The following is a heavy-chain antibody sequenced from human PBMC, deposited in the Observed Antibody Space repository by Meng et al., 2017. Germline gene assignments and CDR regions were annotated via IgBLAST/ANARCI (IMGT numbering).Heavy chain of an antibody. D-gene: IGHD6-13*01. J-gene: IGHJ6*02. CDR1: GGTFSSYA. CDR2: IIPNFGTA. CDR3: ARAIATTYSNYGMDV. V-gene: IGHV1-69*13. Sequence: SVKVSCKASGGTFSSYAISWVRQAPGQGLEGMGGIIPNFGTANYAQKFQGRVTITADESTSTAYMELSSLKSEDTAVYYCARAIATTYSNYGMDVWGQGTTVTVSS.